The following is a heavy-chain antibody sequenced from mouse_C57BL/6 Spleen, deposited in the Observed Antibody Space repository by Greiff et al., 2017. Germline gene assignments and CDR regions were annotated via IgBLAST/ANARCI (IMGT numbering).Heavy chain of an antibody. J-gene: IGHJ4*01. D-gene: IGHD1-1*01. Sequence: VKVEESGGGLVKPGGSLKLSCAASGFTFSSYAMSWVRQTPEKRLEWVATISDGGSYTYYPDNVKGRFTISRDNAKNNLYLQMSHLKSEDTAMYYCARGTYYGSSYAMDYWGQGTSVTVSS. CDR3: ARGTYYGSSYAMDY. V-gene: IGHV5-4*03. CDR2: ISDGGSYT. CDR1: GFTFSSYA.